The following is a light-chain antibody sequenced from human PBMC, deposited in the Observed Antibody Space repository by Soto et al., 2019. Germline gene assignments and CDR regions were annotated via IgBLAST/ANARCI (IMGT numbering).Light chain of an antibody. V-gene: IGKV1-5*01. CDR3: QQLNSYPPT. J-gene: IGKJ1*01. Sequence: DIQMTQSPSTLSASVGDRVTITCRASQSISNWLAWYQQKQGKAPKLLIYAASTLQSGVPSRFSGSGSGTDFTLAISSLQPEDFATYYCQQLNSYPPTFGQGTKVDIK. CDR2: AAS. CDR1: QSISNW.